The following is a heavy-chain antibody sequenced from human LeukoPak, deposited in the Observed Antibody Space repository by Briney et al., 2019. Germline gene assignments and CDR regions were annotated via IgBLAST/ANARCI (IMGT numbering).Heavy chain of an antibody. J-gene: IGHJ3*02. Sequence: GGSLRLSCAASGFTFSSYSMNWVRQAPGKGLEWVSSISSSSSYIYYADSVKGRFTISRDNAKNSLYLQTNSLRAEDTAVYYCAGESPYCGGDCYLSDAFDIWGQGTMVTVSS. CDR3: AGESPYCGGDCYLSDAFDI. CDR1: GFTFSSYS. D-gene: IGHD2-21*02. V-gene: IGHV3-21*01. CDR2: ISSSSSYI.